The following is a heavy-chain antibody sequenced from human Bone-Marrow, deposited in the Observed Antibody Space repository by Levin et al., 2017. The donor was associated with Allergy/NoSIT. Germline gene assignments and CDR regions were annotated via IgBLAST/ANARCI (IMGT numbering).Heavy chain of an antibody. V-gene: IGHV3-53*01. CDR3: ARGGLAARPPPYYYYGMDV. CDR1: GFTVSSNY. Sequence: GGSLRLSCAASGFTVSSNYMSWVRQAPGKGLEWVSVIYSGGSTYYADSVKGRFTISRDNSKNTLYLQMNSLRAEDTAVYYCARGGLAARPPPYYYYGMDVWGQGTTVTVSS. D-gene: IGHD6-6*01. CDR2: IYSGGST. J-gene: IGHJ6*02.